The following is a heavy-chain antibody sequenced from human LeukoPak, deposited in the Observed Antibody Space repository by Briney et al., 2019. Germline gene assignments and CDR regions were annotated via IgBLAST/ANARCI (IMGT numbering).Heavy chain of an antibody. Sequence: SETLSLTCTVSGGSLSSSSTYYWGWIRQPPGKGLEWIGSIYYSGSTYYNPSLKSRVTISVDTSKNQFSLKLSSVTAADTAVYYCARHPGGYCSSASCYTGGYFHHWGQGTPVTVSS. CDR1: GGSLSSSSTYY. V-gene: IGHV4-39*01. CDR3: ARHPGGYCSSASCYTGGYFHH. D-gene: IGHD2-2*02. CDR2: IYYSGST. J-gene: IGHJ1*01.